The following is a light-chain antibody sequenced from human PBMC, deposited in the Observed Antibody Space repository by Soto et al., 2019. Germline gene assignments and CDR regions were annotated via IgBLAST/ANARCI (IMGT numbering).Light chain of an antibody. CDR3: QQFDDVPYS. Sequence: DIQMTQSPSSLSASVGDRVTITCQASQDIRNFLNWYQQKPGKAPKLLIYDASSLQTGVPSRFSGSGSGTDFSFTISSLQPEDIATYYCQQFDDVPYSFGQGTKVAIK. CDR1: QDIRNF. V-gene: IGKV1-33*01. J-gene: IGKJ2*03. CDR2: DAS.